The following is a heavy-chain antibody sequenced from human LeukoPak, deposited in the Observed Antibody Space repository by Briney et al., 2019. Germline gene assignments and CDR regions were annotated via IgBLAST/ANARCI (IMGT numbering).Heavy chain of an antibody. CDR3: AKDHVYGGADD. D-gene: IGHD4-23*01. CDR1: GFTFNRYA. J-gene: IGHJ4*02. Sequence: GGSLRLSCAASGFTFNRYAMHWVRQAPGKGLEWVGLISGDGITTYYLDSVKGRFTFSRDNSKTSLYLHMNSLRSEDTALYYCAKDHVYGGADDWGQGTLVTVSS. CDR2: ISGDGITT. V-gene: IGHV3-43*02.